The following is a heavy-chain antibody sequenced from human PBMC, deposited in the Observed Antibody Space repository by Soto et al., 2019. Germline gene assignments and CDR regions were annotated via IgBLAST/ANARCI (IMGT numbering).Heavy chain of an antibody. CDR1: GYTFTGYY. CDR2: INPNSGGT. D-gene: IGHD6-19*01. J-gene: IGHJ5*02. Sequence: ASVKVSCKASGYTFTGYYMHWVRQAPGQGLEWMGWINPNSGGTNYAQKFQGWVTMTRDTSISTAYMELSSLRAEDTAVYYCARAGGQQWLVRGWFDPWGQGTLVTVSS. CDR3: ARAGGQQWLVRGWFDP. V-gene: IGHV1-2*04.